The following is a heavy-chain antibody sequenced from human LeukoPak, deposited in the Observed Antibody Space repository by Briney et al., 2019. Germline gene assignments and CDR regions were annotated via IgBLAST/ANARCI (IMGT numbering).Heavy chain of an antibody. CDR2: INGDGSST. CDR1: GFTFSSYW. Sequence: GGSLRLSCAASGFTFSSYWMHWVRQPPGKGLVWVSRINGDGSSTSYADSVKGRFTISRDNAKNTLYLQMSSLRAEDTAVYYCVRDRELYVWGQGTLVTVSS. D-gene: IGHD3-10*02. CDR3: VRDRELYV. V-gene: IGHV3-74*01. J-gene: IGHJ4*02.